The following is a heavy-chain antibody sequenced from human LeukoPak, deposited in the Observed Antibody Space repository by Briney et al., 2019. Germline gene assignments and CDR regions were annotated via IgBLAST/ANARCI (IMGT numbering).Heavy chain of an antibody. CDR2: FYYSGNT. D-gene: IGHD3-9*01. CDR3: ARVRLVGYDILTGYYSFDY. V-gene: IGHV4-59*01. Sequence: SETLSLTCTVSGGSISTYSWSWIRQPPGEGLEWLGYFYYSGNTNYNRSLESRVTISVDTSKNQFSLKLSSVTDADTAVYYCARVRLVGYDILTGYYSFDYWGQGPLVTVSS. J-gene: IGHJ4*02. CDR1: GGSISTYS.